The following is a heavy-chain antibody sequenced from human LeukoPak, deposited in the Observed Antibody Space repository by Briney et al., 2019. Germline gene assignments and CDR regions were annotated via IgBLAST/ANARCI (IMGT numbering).Heavy chain of an antibody. CDR2: IYHSGST. V-gene: IGHV4-38-2*02. D-gene: IGHD3-9*01. J-gene: IGHJ4*02. CDR1: GYSISSGYY. CDR3: ARRTVLRYFDWLLSPFDY. Sequence: PSETLSLTCTVSGYSISSGYYWGWIRQPPGKGLEWIGSIYHSGSTYYNPSLKSRVTISVDTSKNQFSLKLSSVTAADTAVYYCARRTVLRYFDWLLSPFDYWGQGTLVTVSS.